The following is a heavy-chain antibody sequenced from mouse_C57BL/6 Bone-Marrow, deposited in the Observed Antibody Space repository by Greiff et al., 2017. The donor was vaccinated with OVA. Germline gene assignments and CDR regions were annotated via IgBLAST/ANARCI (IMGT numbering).Heavy chain of an antibody. CDR3: ARRPCYNAMDY. J-gene: IGHJ4*01. CDR2: IDPSDSYT. D-gene: IGHD2-12*01. Sequence: QVQLQQPGAELVKPGASVKLSCKASGYTFTSYWMQWVKQRPGQGIEWIGEIDPSDSYTNYNQKFKGKATLTVDTSSSTAYMQLSSLTSEDSAVYYCARRPCYNAMDYWGQGTSVTVSS. V-gene: IGHV1-50*01. CDR1: GYTFTSYW.